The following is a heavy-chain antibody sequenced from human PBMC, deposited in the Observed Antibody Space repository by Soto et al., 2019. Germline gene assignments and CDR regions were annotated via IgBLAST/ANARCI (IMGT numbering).Heavy chain of an antibody. V-gene: IGHV1-18*01. J-gene: IGHJ5*02. CDR2: ISAYNGNT. D-gene: IGHD3-16*01. CDR1: GYTFTSYA. Sequence: GASVKVSCKASGYTFTSYAISWVRQAPGQGLEWMGWISAYNGNTNYAQNLRGRVTMTTDASTSTAYMELRSLRYDDTAMYYCARDFTGWTPDGVSSWGQGTQVTVDS. CDR3: ARDFTGWTPDGVSS.